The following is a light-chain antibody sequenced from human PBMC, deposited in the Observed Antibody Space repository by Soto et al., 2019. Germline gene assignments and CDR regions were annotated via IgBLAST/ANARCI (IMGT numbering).Light chain of an antibody. V-gene: IGLV1-40*01. J-gene: IGLJ3*02. CDR3: QSYDSSLSGWV. Sequence: QSVLTQPPSVSGAPGQRVTISRTGSSSNIGAGYDVHWYQQLPGTAPKLLIYGNINRPSGVPDRFSGSKSGTSASLAITGLQAGDEADYYCQSYDSSLSGWVFGGGTKLTVL. CDR2: GNI. CDR1: SSNIGAGYD.